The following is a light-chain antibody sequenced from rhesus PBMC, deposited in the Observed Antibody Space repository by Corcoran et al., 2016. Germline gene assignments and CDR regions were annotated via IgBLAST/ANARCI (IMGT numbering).Light chain of an antibody. CDR1: SGPVTNDHT. CDR3: WLMFGNSFV. J-gene: IGLJ6*01. CDR2: DGH. V-gene: IGLV7-76*01. Sequence: QAVVTQEPSMTVSPGGSVTLTCASSSGPVTNDHTPHWFQQKPGQAPRTLIYDGHYKHTWTPARFSASLLGGKAALTLSDAQPEDEADYYGWLMFGNSFVFGCGTRLAVL.